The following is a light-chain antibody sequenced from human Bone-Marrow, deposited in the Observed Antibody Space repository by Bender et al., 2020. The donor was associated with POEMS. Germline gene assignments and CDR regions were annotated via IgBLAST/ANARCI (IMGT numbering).Light chain of an antibody. CDR2: RND. CDR3: QTLDGTPLV. CDR1: TLGDKY. V-gene: IGLV3-1*01. Sequence: SYGLTQPPSMSVSPGQTATITCSGETLGDKYVSWFQQEPGQSPVLLIFRNDKRPSGIPERFSGSISGNTATLTISEAQAMDEGDYYCQTLDGTPLVFGGPTKLTVL. J-gene: IGLJ3*02.